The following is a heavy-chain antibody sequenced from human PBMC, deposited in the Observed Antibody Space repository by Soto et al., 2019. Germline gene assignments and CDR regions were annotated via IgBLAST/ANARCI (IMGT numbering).Heavy chain of an antibody. D-gene: IGHD3-3*01. J-gene: IGHJ3*02. CDR2: IWYDGSNK. V-gene: IGHV3-33*01. CDR1: GFTFSSYG. CDR3: ARGLSVFGVVRRAFDI. Sequence: QVQLVESGGGVVQPGRSLRLSCAASGFTFSSYGMHWVRQAPGKGLEWVAVIWYDGSNKYYADSVKGRFTISRDNSKNTLYLHMYSLRAEDTAVYYCARGLSVFGVVRRAFDIWGQGTMVTVSS.